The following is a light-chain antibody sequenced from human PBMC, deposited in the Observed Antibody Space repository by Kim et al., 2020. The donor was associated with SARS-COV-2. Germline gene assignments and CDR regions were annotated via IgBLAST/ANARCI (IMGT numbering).Light chain of an antibody. CDR1: NSNLGAGYD. J-gene: IGLJ1*01. CDR3: QSFDSSLTMHI. CDR2: ANN. V-gene: IGLV1-40*01. Sequence: QRITLSCTGSNSNLGAGYDVHWYQQLPGTAPKLLIYANNNRPSGVPDRVSGYKSDTSASLVITGLQADDEGDYYCQSFDSSLTMHIFGGGTKVTVL.